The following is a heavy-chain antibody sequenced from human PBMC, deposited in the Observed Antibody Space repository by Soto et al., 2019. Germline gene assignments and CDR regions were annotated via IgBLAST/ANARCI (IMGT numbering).Heavy chain of an antibody. CDR1: GFTFSDYY. J-gene: IGHJ6*02. CDR2: ISSGGGNT. Sequence: QVQLVESGGGLVKPGGSLRLSCAASGFTFSDYYMSWIRQAPGKGLEWVAFISSGGGNTNYADSVKGRFTISRDNANNSLSLQLNRLRAEDTAVYYCARRTEYTSSSLYYYYYAMDVWGQGTTVTVSS. D-gene: IGHD6-6*01. CDR3: ARRTEYTSSSLYYYYYAMDV. V-gene: IGHV3-11*06.